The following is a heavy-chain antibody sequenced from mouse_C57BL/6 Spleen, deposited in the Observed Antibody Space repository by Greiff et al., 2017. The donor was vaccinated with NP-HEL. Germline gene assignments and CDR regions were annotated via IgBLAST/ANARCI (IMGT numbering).Heavy chain of an antibody. CDR2: ISYDGSN. D-gene: IGHD2-5*01. CDR1: GYSITSGYY. J-gene: IGHJ3*01. V-gene: IGHV3-6*01. Sequence: EVKLMESGPGLVKPSQSLSLTCSVTGYSITSGYYWNWIRQFPGNKLEWMGYISYDGSNNYNPSLKNRIPITRDTSKNQFFLKLNSVTTEDTATYYCTRVYSNYEAWFAYWGQGTLVTVSA. CDR3: TRVYSNYEAWFAY.